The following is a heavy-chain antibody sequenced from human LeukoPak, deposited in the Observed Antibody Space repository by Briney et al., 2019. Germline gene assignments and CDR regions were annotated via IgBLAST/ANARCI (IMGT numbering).Heavy chain of an antibody. V-gene: IGHV4-59*01. D-gene: IGHD1-1*01. CDR2: ILYSGTTT. Sequence: SETLSLTCTVSGGSISPYYWSWIRQTPGKGLEWIGYILYSGTTTNYNPSLKSRVTISVDTSKNQFSLKLSSVTAADTAVYYCARVGDWNDLVYWGQGALVTVSS. CDR3: ARVGDWNDLVY. J-gene: IGHJ4*02. CDR1: GGSISPYY.